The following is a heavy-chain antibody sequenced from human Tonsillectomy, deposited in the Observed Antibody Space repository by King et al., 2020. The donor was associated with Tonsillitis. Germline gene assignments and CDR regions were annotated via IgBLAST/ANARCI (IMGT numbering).Heavy chain of an antibody. CDR2: INSDGSST. V-gene: IGHV3-74*01. CDR3: ARVGGYDDDWFDP. CDR1: GFTFSSYW. J-gene: IGHJ5*02. Sequence: VQLVESGGGLVQPGGSLRLSCAASGFTFSSYWMHWVRQAPGKGLVWVSRINSDGSSTSYADSVKGRFTISRDNAKNTRYLQMNSLRDEDTAVYYCARVGGYDDDWFDPWGQGTLVTVSS. D-gene: IGHD5-12*01.